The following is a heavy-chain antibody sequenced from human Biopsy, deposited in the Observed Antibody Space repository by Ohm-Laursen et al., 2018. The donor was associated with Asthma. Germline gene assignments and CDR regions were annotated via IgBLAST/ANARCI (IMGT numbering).Heavy chain of an antibody. Sequence: SLRLSCTASGFTFNSYWMSWVRQAPGKGLEWVSSISSSGASTYYADSVKGRFTISRDNSKNTLYLQMSSLRADDTAVYYCAKGGTYTTDRYAYWGQGSLVTVSS. CDR2: ISSSGAST. D-gene: IGHD1-26*01. CDR3: AKGGTYTTDRYAY. CDR1: GFTFNSYW. J-gene: IGHJ4*02. V-gene: IGHV3-23*01.